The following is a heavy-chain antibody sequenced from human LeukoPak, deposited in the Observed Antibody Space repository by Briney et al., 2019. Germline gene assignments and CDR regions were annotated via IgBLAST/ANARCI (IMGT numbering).Heavy chain of an antibody. CDR3: ARRGYDILTGYSHYFDY. J-gene: IGHJ4*02. D-gene: IGHD3-9*01. CDR1: GGSISSSSYY. CDR2: IYYSGST. V-gene: IGHV4-39*01. Sequence: SETLSLTCTVSGGSISSSSYYWGWIRQPPGKGLEWIGSIYYSGSTYYNPSLKSRVTISVDTSKNQFSLKLSSVTAADTAVYYCARRGYDILTGYSHYFDYWGQGTLVTVSS.